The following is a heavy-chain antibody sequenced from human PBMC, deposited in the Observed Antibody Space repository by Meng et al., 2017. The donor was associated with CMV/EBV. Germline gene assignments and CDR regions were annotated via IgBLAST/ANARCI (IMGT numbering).Heavy chain of an antibody. J-gene: IGHJ4*02. V-gene: IGHV3-23*01. Sequence: LSLTCAASGFTFSSYAMSWVRQAPGKGLEWVSAISGSGGSTYYADSVKGRFTISRDNSKNTLYLQMNSLRAEDTAVYYCAKDPISNLPYYFDYWGQGTLVTVSS. D-gene: IGHD4/OR15-4a*01. CDR2: ISGSGGST. CDR1: GFTFSSYA. CDR3: AKDPISNLPYYFDY.